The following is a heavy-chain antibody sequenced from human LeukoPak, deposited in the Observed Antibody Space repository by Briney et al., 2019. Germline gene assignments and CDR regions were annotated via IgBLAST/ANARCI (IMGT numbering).Heavy chain of an antibody. CDR2: INHSGST. V-gene: IGHV4-34*01. Sequence: SETLSLTCAVYGGSFSGYYWIWIRQPPGKGLEWIGEINHSGSTNYNPSLKSRVTISVDTSKNQFSLKLSSVTAADTAVYYCARVRYRVYYYYYYMDVWGKGTTVTVSS. CDR3: ARVRYRVYYYYYYMDV. D-gene: IGHD5/OR15-5a*01. J-gene: IGHJ6*03. CDR1: GGSFSGYY.